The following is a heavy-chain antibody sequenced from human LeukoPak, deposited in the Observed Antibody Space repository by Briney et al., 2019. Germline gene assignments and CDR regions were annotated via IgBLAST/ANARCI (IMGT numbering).Heavy chain of an antibody. D-gene: IGHD3-22*01. Sequence: SETLSLTCTVSGGSISSYYWSWIRQPPGKGLEWIGYIYYSGSTNYNPSLKSRVTISVDTSKNQFSLKLSSVTAADTAVYYCARDQYYYDSSGYYLDYWGQGTLVTVSS. V-gene: IGHV4-59*01. J-gene: IGHJ4*02. CDR2: IYYSGST. CDR1: GGSISSYY. CDR3: ARDQYYYDSSGYYLDY.